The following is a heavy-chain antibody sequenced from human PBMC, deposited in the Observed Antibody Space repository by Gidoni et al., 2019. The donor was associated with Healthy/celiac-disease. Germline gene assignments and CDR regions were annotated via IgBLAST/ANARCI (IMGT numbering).Heavy chain of an antibody. Sequence: QLQLQESGPGLVKPSETLSLTCTVSGGSISSSSYYWGWIRQPPGKGLEWIGSIYYSGSTYYNPSLKSRVTISVDTSKNQFSLKLSSVTAADTAVYYCARHNYDYVGPGNFDYWGQGTLVTVSS. CDR2: IYYSGST. V-gene: IGHV4-39*01. CDR3: ARHNYDYVGPGNFDY. CDR1: GGSISSSSYY. J-gene: IGHJ4*02. D-gene: IGHD3-16*01.